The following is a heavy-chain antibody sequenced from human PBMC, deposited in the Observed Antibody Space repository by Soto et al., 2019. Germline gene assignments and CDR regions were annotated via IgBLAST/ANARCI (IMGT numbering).Heavy chain of an antibody. D-gene: IGHD1-1*01. CDR2: ISWNSGNI. CDR3: AKEMYSKRYNMDV. J-gene: IGHJ6*02. CDR1: GFTFDDYA. Sequence: EVQLVESGGGLVQPGRSLRVSCAASGFTFDDYAMHWVRQAPGKGLEWVSGISWNSGNIAYADSVKGRFTISRDNAKNSLYLQMNSLRADDTALYYCAKEMYSKRYNMDVWGQGTTVTVSS. V-gene: IGHV3-9*01.